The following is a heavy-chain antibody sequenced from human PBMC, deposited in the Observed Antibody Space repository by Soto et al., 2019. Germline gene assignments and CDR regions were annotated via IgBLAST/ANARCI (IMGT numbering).Heavy chain of an antibody. CDR1: GGTFSSYT. J-gene: IGHJ5*02. Sequence: SVKVSCKASGGTFSSYTISWVRQAPGQGLEWMGRIIPILGIANYAQKFQGRVTITADKSTSTAYMELSSLRSEDTAVYYCARDLSFNYYDSSGYPPWGQGTLVTVSS. V-gene: IGHV1-69*04. CDR3: ARDLSFNYYDSSGYPP. D-gene: IGHD3-22*01. CDR2: IIPILGIA.